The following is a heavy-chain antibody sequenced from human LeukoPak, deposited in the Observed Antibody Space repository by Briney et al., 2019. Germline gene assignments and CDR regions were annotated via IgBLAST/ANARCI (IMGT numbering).Heavy chain of an antibody. Sequence: GASVKVSCKASGGTFSSYAISWVRQAPGQGLEWMGGIIPILGIANYAQKFQGRVTITADKSTSTAYMELSSLRSEDTAVYYCAGGSRDGYNFDAFDIWGQGTMVTVSS. CDR1: GGTFSSYA. CDR2: IIPILGIA. V-gene: IGHV1-69*10. J-gene: IGHJ3*02. CDR3: AGGSRDGYNFDAFDI. D-gene: IGHD5-24*01.